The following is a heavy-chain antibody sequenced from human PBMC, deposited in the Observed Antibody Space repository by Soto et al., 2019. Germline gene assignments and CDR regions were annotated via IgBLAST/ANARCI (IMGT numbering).Heavy chain of an antibody. Sequence: SETLSLTCTVSGGSISSGDYYWSWIRQPPGKGLEWIGNIYYSGNTYYNPSLQTRVTISVDTSKNQFSLKLSSVTAADTAVYYCARKGGYYDILTGRSYGMDVWGQGTTVTVSS. CDR1: GGSISSGDYY. J-gene: IGHJ6*02. CDR3: ARKGGYYDILTGRSYGMDV. V-gene: IGHV4-30-4*01. CDR2: IYYSGNT. D-gene: IGHD3-9*01.